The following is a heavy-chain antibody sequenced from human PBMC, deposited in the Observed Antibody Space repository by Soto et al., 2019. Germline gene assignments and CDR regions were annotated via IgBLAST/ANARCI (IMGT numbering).Heavy chain of an antibody. CDR1: GGSIGTNSCY. D-gene: IGHD6-13*01. CDR3: AGDEYSSSWYKH. J-gene: IGHJ4*02. Sequence: QLQLQESGPGLVKPSETLSLTCTVSGGSIGTNSCYWGWIRQPPGKGLEWIASIYYSGNTYYNPSLGSRVTTSADTSKNQFSLKLTSVTAADTAVYYCAGDEYSSSWYKHWGQGTLVTVSS. CDR2: IYYSGNT. V-gene: IGHV4-39*02.